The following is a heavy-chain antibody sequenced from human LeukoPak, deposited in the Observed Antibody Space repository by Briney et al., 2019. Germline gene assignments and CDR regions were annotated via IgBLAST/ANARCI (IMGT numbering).Heavy chain of an antibody. D-gene: IGHD3-16*01. J-gene: IGHJ1*01. Sequence: GGTLRLSCAASGLTFSSHGMNWVRQAPGKGLEWVSGISPSGGITYYTDFVKGRFTISRDNSKNTVSLQMNSLRGDDTAVYYCAKDDAWGRYKDWGQGTLVTVSS. V-gene: IGHV3-23*01. CDR1: GLTFSSHG. CDR2: ISPSGGIT. CDR3: AKDDAWGRYKD.